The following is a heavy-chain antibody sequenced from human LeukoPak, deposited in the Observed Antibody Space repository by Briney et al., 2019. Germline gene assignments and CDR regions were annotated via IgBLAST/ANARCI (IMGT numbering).Heavy chain of an antibody. J-gene: IGHJ6*02. CDR3: ARWLQSKRYYYYYGMDV. CDR1: GGSISSGGYS. D-gene: IGHD5-24*01. Sequence: SQTLSLTCAVSGGSISSGGYSGSWLRQPPGKGLEWIVYIYHSGSTYYNPSLKSRVTISVDTSKNQFSLKLSSVTAADTAVYYCARWLQSKRYYYYYGMDVWGQGTTVTVSS. CDR2: IYHSGST. V-gene: IGHV4-30-2*01.